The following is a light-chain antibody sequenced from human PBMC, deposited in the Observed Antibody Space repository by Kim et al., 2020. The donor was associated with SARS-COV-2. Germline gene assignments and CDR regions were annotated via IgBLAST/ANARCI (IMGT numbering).Light chain of an antibody. CDR1: SSDVGGYSY. J-gene: IGLJ2*01. V-gene: IGLV2-11*01. CDR3: CSYAGSYRVV. CDR2: DVS. Sequence: QSATISCTGTSSDVGGYSYVSWYQQHPGKAPKLMIYDVSKRPSGVPDRFSGSKSGNTASLTISGLQAEDEADYYCCSYAGSYRVVFGGGTQLTVL.